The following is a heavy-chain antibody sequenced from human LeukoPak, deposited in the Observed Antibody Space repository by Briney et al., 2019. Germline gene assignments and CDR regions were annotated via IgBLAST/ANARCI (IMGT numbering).Heavy chain of an antibody. J-gene: IGHJ4*02. CDR2: IYSGGST. Sequence: PSETLSLTCTVSGGSVSSYYWSWIRQPPGKGLEWVSVIYSGGSTYYADSVKGRFTISRDNSKNTLYLQMNSLRAEDTAVYYCARGFDYWGQGTLVTVSS. CDR3: ARGFDY. V-gene: IGHV3-53*01. CDR1: GGSVSSYY.